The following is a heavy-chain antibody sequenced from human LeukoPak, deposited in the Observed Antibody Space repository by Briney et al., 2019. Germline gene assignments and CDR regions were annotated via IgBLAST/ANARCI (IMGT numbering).Heavy chain of an antibody. V-gene: IGHV1-24*01. D-gene: IGHD3-10*02. CDR3: ATESYYYDRRDAFDI. J-gene: IGHJ3*02. CDR1: GYTFTSYG. CDR2: FDPEDGET. Sequence: ASVKVSCKASGYTFTSYGISWVRQAPGKGLEWMGGFDPEDGETIYAQKFQGRVTMTEDTSTDTAYMELSSLRSEDTAVYYCATESYYYDRRDAFDIWGQGTMVTVSS.